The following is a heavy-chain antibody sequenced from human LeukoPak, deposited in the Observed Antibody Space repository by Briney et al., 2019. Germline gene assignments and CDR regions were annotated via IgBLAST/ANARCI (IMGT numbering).Heavy chain of an antibody. CDR3: ARDRPHDAFDI. CDR2: ISGSGGST. V-gene: IGHV3-23*01. J-gene: IGHJ3*02. CDR1: GFTFSSYG. Sequence: PGGSLRLSCAASGFTFSSYGMSWVRQAPGKGLEWVSAISGSGGSTYYADSVKGRFTISRDNSKNTLYLQMNSLKASDTAMYYCARDRPHDAFDIWGQGTMVTVSS.